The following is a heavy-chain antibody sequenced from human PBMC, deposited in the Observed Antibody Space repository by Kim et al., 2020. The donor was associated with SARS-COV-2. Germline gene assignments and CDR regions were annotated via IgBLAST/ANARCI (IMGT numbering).Heavy chain of an antibody. V-gene: IGHV4-31*03. CDR1: GGSISSGGYY. J-gene: IGHJ6*04. D-gene: IGHD3-10*01. CDR3: AAVRITMVRGVITEYYYYYGMDV. CDR2: IYYSGST. Sequence: SETLSLTCTVSGGSISSGGYYWSWIRQHPGKGLEWIGYIYYSGSTYYNPSLKSRVTISVDTSKNQFPLKLSSVTAADTAVYYCAAVRITMVRGVITEYYYYYGMDVWGEGTTVTVSS.